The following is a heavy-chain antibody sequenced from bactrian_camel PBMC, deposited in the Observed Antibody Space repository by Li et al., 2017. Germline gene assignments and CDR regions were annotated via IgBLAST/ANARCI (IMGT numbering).Heavy chain of an antibody. D-gene: IGHD2*01. CDR1: EYTVSRYC. J-gene: IGHJ6*01. Sequence: HVQLVESGGGSVQAGGSLRLSCAASEYTVSRYCLGWFRQAPGKEREGVATIDRDGSTNYADSVKGRFTISKDNAKATLYLQMNSLKPEDSAMYYCAADLSGAPLTATQALGVVADFDYRGRGTQVTVSS. CDR3: AADLSGAPLTATQALGVVADFDY. V-gene: IGHV3S53*01. CDR2: IDRDGST.